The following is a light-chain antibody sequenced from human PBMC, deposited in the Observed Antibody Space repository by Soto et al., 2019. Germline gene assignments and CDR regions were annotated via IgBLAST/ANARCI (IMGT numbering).Light chain of an antibody. CDR2: DVS. J-gene: IGLJ2*01. CDR1: SSDVGGYNY. Sequence: QSVLTQPASVSGSPGQSITISCTGTSSDVGGYNYVSWYQQHPGKAPKLMIYDVSNRPSGVSNRFSGSKSGNTAFLTISGLQAEDEADYYCSSYTSSSTEVVFGGGTKLTVL. V-gene: IGLV2-14*01. CDR3: SSYTSSSTEVV.